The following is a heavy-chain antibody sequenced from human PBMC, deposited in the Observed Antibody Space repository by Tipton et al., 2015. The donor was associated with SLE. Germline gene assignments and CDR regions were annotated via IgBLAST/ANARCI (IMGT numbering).Heavy chain of an antibody. J-gene: IGHJ4*02. CDR1: GGSISSHY. V-gene: IGHV4-39*07. Sequence: TLSLTCTVSGGSISSHYWGWIRQPPGKGLEWIGRIYYSGSTYYKPSLQCRVTISVDTSKNQFSLKLSSVTAADTAVYYCARDRGQWLVDYWGQGTLVTVSS. D-gene: IGHD6-19*01. CDR2: IYYSGST. CDR3: ARDRGQWLVDY.